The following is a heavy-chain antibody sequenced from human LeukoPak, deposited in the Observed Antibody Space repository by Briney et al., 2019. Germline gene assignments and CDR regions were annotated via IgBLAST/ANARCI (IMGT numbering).Heavy chain of an antibody. D-gene: IGHD1-14*01. CDR3: TRHINADYYFDY. CDR1: GFTFSGSA. J-gene: IGHJ4*02. V-gene: IGHV3-73*01. Sequence: GGSLRLSCAASGFTFSGSAMHWVRQASGKGLEWVGRIRSKANSYATAYAASVKGRFTISRDDSKNTAYLQMNSLKTEDTAVYYCTRHINADYYFDYWGQGTLVTVSS. CDR2: IRSKANSYAT.